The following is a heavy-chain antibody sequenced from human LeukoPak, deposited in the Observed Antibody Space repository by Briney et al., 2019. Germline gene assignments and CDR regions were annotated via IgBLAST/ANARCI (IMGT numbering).Heavy chain of an antibody. J-gene: IGHJ4*02. CDR3: AKDQIGWAPGYSSGPLDY. Sequence: PGRSLILSCAASGFTFNSYGIHWVRQAPGKGLEWVAVISSDGNNKYFADSVKGRFSISRDNSKNTLYLQMNSLRAEDTALYYCAKDQIGWAPGYSSGPLDYWGQGAPVTVSS. D-gene: IGHD6-19*01. CDR2: ISSDGNNK. CDR1: GFTFNSYG. V-gene: IGHV3-30*18.